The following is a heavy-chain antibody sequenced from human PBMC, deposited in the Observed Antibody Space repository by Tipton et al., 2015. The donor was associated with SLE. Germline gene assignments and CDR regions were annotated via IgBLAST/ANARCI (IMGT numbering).Heavy chain of an antibody. CDR1: GDSVSTNSAA. D-gene: IGHD2-2*02. CDR2: TYYRSKWYS. CDR3: ARGFLYDGFQV. Sequence: PGLVKPSQTLSLTCAISGDSVSTNSAAWTWIRQSPSRGLEWLGRTYYRSKWYSDYAVSVKSRITINPDTSKNQFSLQLNSVTPEDTAVYYCARGFLYDGFQVWRQGPLVTVSS. J-gene: IGHJ1*01. V-gene: IGHV6-1*01.